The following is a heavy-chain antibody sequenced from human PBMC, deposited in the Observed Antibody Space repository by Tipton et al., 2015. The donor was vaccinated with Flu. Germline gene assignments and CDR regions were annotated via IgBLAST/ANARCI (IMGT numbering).Heavy chain of an antibody. J-gene: IGHJ6*02. V-gene: IGHV1-69*01. D-gene: IGHD2-2*02. CDR2: IIPILDTA. Sequence: QLVQSGAEVKKPGSSVKVSCKASGGALSNYAVSWVRQAPGHGLEWMGGIIPILDTANYAQNFQDRVTITADESTNTAYVGLSSLRSEDTAVYYCAGGVPTTSCYTCYYYAMDVWGQGTTVTVSS. CDR3: AGGVPTTSCYTCYYYAMDV. CDR1: GGALSNYA.